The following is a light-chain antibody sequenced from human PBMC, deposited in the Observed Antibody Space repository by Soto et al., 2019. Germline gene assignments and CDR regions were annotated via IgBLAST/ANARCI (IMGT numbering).Light chain of an antibody. CDR3: QQYGSSPET. Sequence: EIVLTQSPGTLSLSPGERATLSCRASQSVSSSYLAWYQQKPGQAPRLLIDGVSSRATGIPDRFSGSGSGTDFTLTISRLEPEDFAVYYCQQYGSSPETFGQGTKVEIK. CDR2: GVS. CDR1: QSVSSSY. V-gene: IGKV3-20*01. J-gene: IGKJ1*01.